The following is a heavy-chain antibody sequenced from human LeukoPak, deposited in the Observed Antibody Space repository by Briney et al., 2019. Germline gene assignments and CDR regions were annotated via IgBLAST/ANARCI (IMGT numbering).Heavy chain of an antibody. CDR3: ARKKWSHQTAMDV. CDR2: IKRSGST. Sequence: PSETLSLTCAVYGGSFSGYYCSWIRQPPGKGLEWIGEIKRSGSTNYNPSLKIRVTISVDTSKHQFSPKLSSVTAAATAVYYCARKKWSHQTAMDVWGQGTPVTVSS. CDR1: GGSFSGYY. V-gene: IGHV4-34*01. D-gene: IGHD2-15*01. J-gene: IGHJ6*02.